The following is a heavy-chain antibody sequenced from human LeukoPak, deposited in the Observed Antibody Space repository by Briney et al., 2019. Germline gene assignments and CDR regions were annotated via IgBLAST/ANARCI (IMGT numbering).Heavy chain of an antibody. CDR2: FDPEDGET. J-gene: IGHJ4*02. CDR1: GYTLTELS. Sequence: ASVKVSCKVSGYTLTELSMHWVRQAPGKGLEWMGGFDPEDGETIYAQKFQGRVTMTEDTSTDTAYMELSSLRSEDTAVYYCATVATYYYDSNGYYYWGQGTLVTVSS. V-gene: IGHV1-24*01. CDR3: ATVATYYYDSNGYYY. D-gene: IGHD3-22*01.